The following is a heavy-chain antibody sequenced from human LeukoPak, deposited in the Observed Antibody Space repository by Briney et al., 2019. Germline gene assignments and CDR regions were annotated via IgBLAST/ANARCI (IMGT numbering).Heavy chain of an antibody. V-gene: IGHV3-9*01. CDR3: ARAAATGTVDY. Sequence: GGSLRLSCAASGFTFDDYAMHWVRQAPGKGLEWVSGISWNSGSIGYADSVKGRFTISRDNAKNSLYLQMNSLRAEDTAVYYCARAAATGTVDYWGQGTLVTVSS. J-gene: IGHJ4*02. CDR1: GFTFDDYA. D-gene: IGHD1-1*01. CDR2: ISWNSGSI.